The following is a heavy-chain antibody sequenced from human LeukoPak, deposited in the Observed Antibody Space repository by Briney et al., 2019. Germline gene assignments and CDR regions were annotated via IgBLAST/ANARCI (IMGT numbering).Heavy chain of an antibody. D-gene: IGHD4-17*01. J-gene: IGHJ4*02. CDR3: TRGVGDYVAYFDY. V-gene: IGHV3-15*01. CDR1: GFTFNNAW. CDR2: IKSKTDGGTT. Sequence: GGSLRLSCAASGFTFNNAWMSWVRQAPGKGLEWVGRIKSKTDGGTTDYAAPVKGRFTISRDDSKNTLYLQMNSLKTEDTAVYYCTRGVGDYVAYFDYWGQGTLVTVSS.